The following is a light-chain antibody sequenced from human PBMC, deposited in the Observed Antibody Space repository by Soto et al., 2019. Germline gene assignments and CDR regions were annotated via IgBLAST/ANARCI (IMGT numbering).Light chain of an antibody. J-gene: IGKJ1*01. V-gene: IGKV1-5*03. CDR1: QSISVW. CDR2: KTS. Sequence: DIHMTQSPSTLSASVGDRVTITCRASQSISVWLAWYQQKPGKAPNLLIYKTSSLETGVPSRFSGSGSGTAFTLTISSLPPDDFATYYCQHYNAYSWTFGQGTKVEIK. CDR3: QHYNAYSWT.